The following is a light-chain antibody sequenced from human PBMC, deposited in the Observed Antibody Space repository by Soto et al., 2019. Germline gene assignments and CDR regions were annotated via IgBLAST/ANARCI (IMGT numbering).Light chain of an antibody. Sequence: EIVLTQSPATASLSPGERATLSCRASQSVSISLAWYQQKPGQAPRLLIYDASIRATGIPARFSGSGSGTYFTLTISSLEPEDSAVYYCQQCNNWPLTFGGGTKLEIK. V-gene: IGKV3-11*01. CDR1: QSVSIS. CDR2: DAS. CDR3: QQCNNWPLT. J-gene: IGKJ4*01.